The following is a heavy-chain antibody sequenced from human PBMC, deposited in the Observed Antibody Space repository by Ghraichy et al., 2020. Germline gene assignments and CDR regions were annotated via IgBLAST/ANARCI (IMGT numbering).Heavy chain of an antibody. D-gene: IGHD6-19*01. CDR3: ARDPPGSGWALYY. V-gene: IGHV3-33*01. CDR1: GFAFRSHA. CDR2: IWYDGSHT. J-gene: IGHJ4*02. Sequence: GGSLRLSCAASGFAFRSHAMHWVRQAPGKGLEWMAMIWYDGSHTFYADSVKGRFTISRDNSKNTVHLQLTSLRVEDTAVYYCARDPPGSGWALYYRGQGTLVTVSS.